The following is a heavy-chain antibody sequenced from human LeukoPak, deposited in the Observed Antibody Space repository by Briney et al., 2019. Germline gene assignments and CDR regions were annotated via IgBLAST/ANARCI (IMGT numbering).Heavy chain of an antibody. V-gene: IGHV1-24*01. Sequence: ASVKVSCKASGYTFSGYYMHWVRQAPGKGLEWMGGFDPEDGETIYAQKFQGRVTMTEDTSTDTAYMELSSLRSEDTAVYYCATDVITMVRGVTNYWGQGTLVTVSS. CDR2: FDPEDGET. CDR3: ATDVITMVRGVTNY. J-gene: IGHJ4*02. D-gene: IGHD3-10*01. CDR1: GYTFSGYY.